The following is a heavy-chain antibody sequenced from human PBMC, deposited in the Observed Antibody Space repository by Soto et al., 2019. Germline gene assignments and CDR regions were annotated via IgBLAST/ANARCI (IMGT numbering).Heavy chain of an antibody. CDR1: GGSISSGGYY. J-gene: IGHJ6*02. V-gene: IGHV4-31*03. Sequence: QVQLQESGPGLVKPSQTLSLTCTVSGGSISSGGYYWRWIRQHPGKGLEWIGYIYYSGSTYYIPYLKWRVTISLDTYKIHFSLKLSYVTAADTAVYYCARAFGFGGMDVWGQGTTVTVSS. CDR2: IYYSGST. D-gene: IGHD3-10*01. CDR3: ARAFGFGGMDV.